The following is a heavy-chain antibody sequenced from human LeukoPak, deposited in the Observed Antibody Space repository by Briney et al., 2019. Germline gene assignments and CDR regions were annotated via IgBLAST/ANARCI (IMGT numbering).Heavy chain of an antibody. CDR3: ASSGVYYYYMDV. J-gene: IGHJ6*03. CDR2: IKQDGSEK. V-gene: IGHV3-7*01. Sequence: GGSLRLSCAASGFTFSSYSMNWVRQAPGKGLEWVANIKQDGSEKYYVDSVKGRFTISRDNAKNSLYLQMNSLRAEDTAVYYCASSGVYYYYMDVWGKGTMVTVSS. D-gene: IGHD6-6*01. CDR1: GFTFSSYS.